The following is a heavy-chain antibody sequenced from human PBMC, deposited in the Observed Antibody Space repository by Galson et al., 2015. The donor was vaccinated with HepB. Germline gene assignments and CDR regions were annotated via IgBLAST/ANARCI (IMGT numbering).Heavy chain of an antibody. J-gene: IGHJ4*02. CDR2: ISSSSSYI. CDR3: ARDSGGENKGETNFDY. V-gene: IGHV3-21*01. D-gene: IGHD3-10*01. CDR1: GFTFSSYS. Sequence: SLRLSCAASGFTFSSYSMNWVRQAPGKGLEWVSSISSSSSYIYYADSVKGRFTISRDNAKNSLYLQMNSLRAEDTAVYYCARDSGGENKGETNFDYWGQGTLVTVSS.